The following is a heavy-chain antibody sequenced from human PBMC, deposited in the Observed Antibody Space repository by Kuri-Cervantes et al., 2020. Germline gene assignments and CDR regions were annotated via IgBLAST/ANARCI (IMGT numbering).Heavy chain of an antibody. Sequence: GESLKISCAASGFTFSSYAMSWVRQAPGKGLEWVSAISGSGGSTYYADSVKGRFTISRDNSKNTLYLQMNSLKTEDTAVYYCTTDAPAAGSYYYYYYYMDVWGKGTTVTVSS. V-gene: IGHV3-23*01. D-gene: IGHD6-13*01. CDR1: GFTFSSYA. CDR2: ISGSGGST. CDR3: TTDAPAAGSYYYYYYYMDV. J-gene: IGHJ6*03.